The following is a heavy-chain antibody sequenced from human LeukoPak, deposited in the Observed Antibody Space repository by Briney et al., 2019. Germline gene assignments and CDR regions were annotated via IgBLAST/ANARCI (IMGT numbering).Heavy chain of an antibody. D-gene: IGHD1-1*01. CDR3: ARWQHDTAFFDY. Sequence: SQTLSLTSAISGDSVSSNSAAWNWIRQSPSRGLEWLGRTSYRSKWYNNYAVSVKSRITINPDTSKNQFSLQLKSVTPEDTAVYYCARWQHDTAFFDYWGQGTLVTVSS. V-gene: IGHV6-1*01. J-gene: IGHJ4*02. CDR2: TSYRSKWYN. CDR1: GDSVSSNSAA.